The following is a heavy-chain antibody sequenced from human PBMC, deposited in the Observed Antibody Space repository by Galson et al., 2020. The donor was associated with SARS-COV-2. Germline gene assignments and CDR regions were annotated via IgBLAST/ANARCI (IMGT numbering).Heavy chain of an antibody. J-gene: IGHJ6*02. Sequence: ASVKVSCKASGYTFTSYGISWVRQAPGQGLEWMGWISAYNGNTNYAQKLQGRVTMTTDTSTSTAYMELRSLRSDDTAVYYCARDTTTDVVPQADRDYYYYYGMDVWGQGTTVTVSS. CDR3: ARDTTTDVVPQADRDYYYYYGMDV. CDR1: GYTFTSYG. V-gene: IGHV1-18*01. CDR2: ISAYNGNT. D-gene: IGHD2-15*01.